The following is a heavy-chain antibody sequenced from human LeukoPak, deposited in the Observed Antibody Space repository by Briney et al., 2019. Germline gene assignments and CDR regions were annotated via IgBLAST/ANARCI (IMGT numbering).Heavy chain of an antibody. D-gene: IGHD3-22*01. CDR3: ARDVGYYYDSSGYYYTLDH. CDR1: GFTFSSYE. J-gene: IGHJ4*02. CDR2: ISSSGSTI. V-gene: IGHV3-48*03. Sequence: GGSLRLSCAASGFTFSSYEMNWVRQAPGKGLEWVSYISSSGSTIYYADSVKGRFTISRDNAKNSLYLQMNSLRAEDTAVYYCARDVGYYYDSSGYYYTLDHWGQGTLVTVSS.